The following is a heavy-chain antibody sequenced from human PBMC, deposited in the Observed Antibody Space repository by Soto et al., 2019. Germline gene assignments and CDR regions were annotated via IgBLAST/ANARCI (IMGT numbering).Heavy chain of an antibody. Sequence: QVQLVQSGAEVKKPGASVKVSCKASGYTFTSYGISWVRQAPGQGLEWMGWISAYNGNTNYAQKLQGRVTMTTDTSTSTAYMELRSLRSDDTAVYYCARDKWSIQWDLLTDAFDIWGQGTMVTVSS. J-gene: IGHJ3*02. V-gene: IGHV1-18*01. CDR1: GYTFTSYG. CDR3: ARDKWSIQWDLLTDAFDI. CDR2: ISAYNGNT. D-gene: IGHD1-26*01.